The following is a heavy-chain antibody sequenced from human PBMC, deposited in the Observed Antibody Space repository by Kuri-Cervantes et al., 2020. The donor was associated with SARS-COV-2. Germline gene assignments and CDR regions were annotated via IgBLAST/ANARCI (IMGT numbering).Heavy chain of an antibody. CDR3: ARDGDFWSGYSEGYCSGGSCYPGD. V-gene: IGHV3-7*03. D-gene: IGHD2-15*01. CDR2: IKQDGSEK. Sequence: GESLKISCAASGLTFSSYWMSWVRQAPGKGLEWVANIKQDGSEKYYVDSVKGRFTISRDNAKNSLYLQMNSLRAEDTAVYYCARDGDFWSGYSEGYCSGGSCYPGDWGQGTLVTVSS. J-gene: IGHJ4*02. CDR1: GLTFSSYW.